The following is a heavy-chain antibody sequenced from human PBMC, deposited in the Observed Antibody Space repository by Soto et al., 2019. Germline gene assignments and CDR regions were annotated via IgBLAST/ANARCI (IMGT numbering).Heavy chain of an antibody. Sequence: PGECLKISCNGSGYSFTSYRIGWVRQMPGKGLEVRGIIYPGDCNTRYSASFKSQVTISDDKSISTDCLQWSSLKASDTVMYYCTRHRLTYYSSSGILGADPNWFDHWGQGTLVTVSS. CDR2: IYPGDCNT. J-gene: IGHJ5*02. CDR1: GYSFTSYR. V-gene: IGHV5-51*01. CDR3: TRHRLTYYSSSGILGADPNWFDH. D-gene: IGHD3-10*01.